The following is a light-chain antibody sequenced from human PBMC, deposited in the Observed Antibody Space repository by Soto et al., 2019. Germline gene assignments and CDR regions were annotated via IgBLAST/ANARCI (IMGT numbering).Light chain of an antibody. CDR1: SSDVGGYNY. CDR3: SSYTSSSTLGVV. Sequence: ALTQPASVSGSPGQSITISCTGTSSDVGGYNYVSWYQQHPGKAPKLMIYDVSNRPSGASNRFSGSKSGNTASLTISGLQAEDEADYYCSSYTSSSTLGVVFGGGTKLTVL. CDR2: DVS. J-gene: IGLJ2*01. V-gene: IGLV2-14*01.